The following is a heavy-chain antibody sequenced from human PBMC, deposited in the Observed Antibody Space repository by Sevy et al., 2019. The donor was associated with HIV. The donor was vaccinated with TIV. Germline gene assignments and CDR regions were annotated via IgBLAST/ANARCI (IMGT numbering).Heavy chain of an antibody. CDR2: ISSSSSTI. CDR3: ARQYCSGCRYYYGMDV. CDR1: GFTFSSYS. J-gene: IGHJ6*02. Sequence: GGSLRLSCAASGFTFSSYSMNWVRQAPGKGLEWVSYISSSSSTIYYADSVKGRFTISRDNAKNSLYLQINSLRDEDTAVYYCARQYCSGCRYYYGMDVWGQGTTVTVSS. D-gene: IGHD6-19*01. V-gene: IGHV3-48*02.